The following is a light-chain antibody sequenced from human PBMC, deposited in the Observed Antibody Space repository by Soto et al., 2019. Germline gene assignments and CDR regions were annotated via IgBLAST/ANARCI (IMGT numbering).Light chain of an antibody. V-gene: IGKV1-27*01. CDR1: QGISNY. Sequence: IQMTQSPSSLSASVGDRVTITCRASQGISNYLAWYQQKPGKVPKLLIYAASTLQSGVPSRFSGSGSGTDFTLTISSLQPEDVATYYCQKYNSAPPWTFGQGTKVAIK. CDR2: AAS. J-gene: IGKJ1*01. CDR3: QKYNSAPPWT.